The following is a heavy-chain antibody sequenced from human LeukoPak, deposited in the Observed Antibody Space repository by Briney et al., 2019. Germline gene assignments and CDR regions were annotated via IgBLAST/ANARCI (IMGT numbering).Heavy chain of an antibody. Sequence: PSETLSLTCTVSGGSISSYYGSWIRQPPGKGLEWTGYIYTSGSTNYNPSLKSRVTISVDTSKNQFSLKLSSVTAADTAVYYCARHSSSWSPYYYYYMDVWGKGTTVTVSS. D-gene: IGHD6-13*01. CDR2: IYTSGST. V-gene: IGHV4-4*09. CDR3: ARHSSSWSPYYYYYMDV. J-gene: IGHJ6*03. CDR1: GGSISSYY.